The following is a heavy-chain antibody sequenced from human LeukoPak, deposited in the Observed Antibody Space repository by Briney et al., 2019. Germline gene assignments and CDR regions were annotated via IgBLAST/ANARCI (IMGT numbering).Heavy chain of an antibody. CDR3: ARAPGRYYYYGMDV. CDR1: GFTLSSYN. J-gene: IGHJ6*02. V-gene: IGHV3-48*02. CDR2: ISSSSTTI. D-gene: IGHD2-8*02. Sequence: GGSLRLSCAASGFTLSSYNMNWVRQAPGKGLEWVSYISSSSTTIYYADSVKGRFSISRDNAKNSLYLQMNSLRDEDTAVYYCARAPGRYYYYGMDVWGQGTTVTVSS.